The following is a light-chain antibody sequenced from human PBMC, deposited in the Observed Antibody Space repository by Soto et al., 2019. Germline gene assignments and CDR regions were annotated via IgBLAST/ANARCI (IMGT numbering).Light chain of an antibody. J-gene: IGKJ2*01. V-gene: IGKV1-39*01. Sequence: DIQMTQSPSSLSASVGDRVTITCRASQSISNYLNWHQQEPGKAPKLLIYAASKLQSGVPSRFSGSASGTDFTLTISSLQPEDFATYYCQQSYSTPRTFGQGTKLEIK. CDR3: QQSYSTPRT. CDR1: QSISNY. CDR2: AAS.